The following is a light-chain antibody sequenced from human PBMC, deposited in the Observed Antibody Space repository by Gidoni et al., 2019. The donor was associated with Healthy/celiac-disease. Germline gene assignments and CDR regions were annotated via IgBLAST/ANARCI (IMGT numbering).Light chain of an antibody. CDR3: CSYAGSSTYV. V-gene: IGLV2-23*02. CDR1: SSDVGRYNL. CDR2: EVS. J-gene: IGLJ1*01. Sequence: QSALPQPASVSGSPGQSITISCTGTSSDVGRYNLVSWYQQHPGKAPKLMIHEVSKRPSGVSNRFSGSKSGNTASLTISGLQAEDEADYYCCSYAGSSTYVFGTGTKVTVL.